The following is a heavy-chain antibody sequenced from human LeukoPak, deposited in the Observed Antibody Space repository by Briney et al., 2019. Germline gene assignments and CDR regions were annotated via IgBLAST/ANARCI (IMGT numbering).Heavy chain of an antibody. Sequence: PSETLSLTCSVSGGSISSYLWSWIRQPPGKRLEWIGYIYYSGSTNYNPSLKSRVTISVDTSQNQFSLKLSSVTAADTAVYYCARDEGFYYDSSGYPQAGAFGIWGQGTMVTVSS. CDR1: GGSISSYL. D-gene: IGHD3-22*01. CDR2: IYYSGST. V-gene: IGHV4-59*01. CDR3: ARDEGFYYDSSGYPQAGAFGI. J-gene: IGHJ3*02.